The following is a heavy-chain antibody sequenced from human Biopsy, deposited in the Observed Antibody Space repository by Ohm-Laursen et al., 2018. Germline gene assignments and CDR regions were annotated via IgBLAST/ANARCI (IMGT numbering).Heavy chain of an antibody. CDR2: ISWNIGSI. J-gene: IGHJ3*01. CDR1: GFKFDDYG. Sequence: SSLRLSCAASGFKFDDYGMNWDRQVPGKGLEWVSRISWNIGSIGYVDSVKGRFTISRDNAKNSLYLQMNSLKAEDTALYYCARGYYDIGTGYHYDVFDFWGRGTLVTVSS. CDR3: ARGYYDIGTGYHYDVFDF. D-gene: IGHD3-9*01. V-gene: IGHV3-9*01.